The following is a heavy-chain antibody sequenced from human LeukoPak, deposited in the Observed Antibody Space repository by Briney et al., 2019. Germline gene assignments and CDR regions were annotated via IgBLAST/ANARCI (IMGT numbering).Heavy chain of an antibody. CDR2: IHFNGNT. CDR1: GDSISGGTFY. V-gene: IGHV4-39*01. Sequence: PSETLSLTCTVSGDSISGGTFYWGWVRQPPGQGLEWIGSIHFNGNTYYNPSLKSPVTISVDMPKNQSSLNLSSVTVADTAVYYCAGRVGATIWTGLHFWGQGILVTVSS. D-gene: IGHD1-26*01. CDR3: AGRVGATIWTGLHF. J-gene: IGHJ4*02.